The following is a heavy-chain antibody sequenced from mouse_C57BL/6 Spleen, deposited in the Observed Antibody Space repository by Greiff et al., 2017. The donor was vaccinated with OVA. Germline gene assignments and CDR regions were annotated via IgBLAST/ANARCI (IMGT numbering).Heavy chain of an antibody. CDR2: IDPSDSET. CDR3: ARGPTESCAD. J-gene: IGHJ3*01. CDR1: GYTFTSYW. V-gene: IGHV1-52*01. D-gene: IGHD3-3*01. Sequence: QVQLQQPGAELVRPGSSVKLSCKASGYTFTSYWMHWVKQRPIQGLEWIGNIDPSDSETHYTQKFKDKATLAVDKSSSTAYMQLSSLTSEDSAVYYCARGPTESCADWGQGTLVTVSA.